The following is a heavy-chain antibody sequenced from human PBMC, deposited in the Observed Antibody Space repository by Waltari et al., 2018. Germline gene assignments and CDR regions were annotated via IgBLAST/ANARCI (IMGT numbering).Heavy chain of an antibody. D-gene: IGHD1-26*01. V-gene: IGHV4-4*07. CDR2: MYPGGSG. CDR3: ACGKYRAFDY. J-gene: IGHJ4*02. Sequence: QLQLQESSPGLVMPSETLSLNCPVSGGSLRCYYWNWIRQSAGKGLEWIGRMYPGGSGDYSPSLKSRVTMSVDTSKNQFSLKLSSVTAADTAFYYCACGKYRAFDYWGQGTRVTVSS. CDR1: GGSLRCYY.